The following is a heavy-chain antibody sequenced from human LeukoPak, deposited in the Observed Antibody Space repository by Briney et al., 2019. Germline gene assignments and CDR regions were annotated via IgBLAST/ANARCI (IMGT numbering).Heavy chain of an antibody. CDR2: ISGSGGNT. CDR1: GSTFGNYY. J-gene: IGHJ4*02. CDR3: AKYDSGYSLDY. V-gene: IGHV3-23*01. Sequence: GGSLRLSCAASGSTFGNYYMSWVHQAPGRGLEWVSTISGSGGNTYYADSVKGRFTISRDNSKNTLYVQMNSLRAEDTAIYFCAKYDSGYSLDYWGQGTLVIVSS. D-gene: IGHD4-23*01.